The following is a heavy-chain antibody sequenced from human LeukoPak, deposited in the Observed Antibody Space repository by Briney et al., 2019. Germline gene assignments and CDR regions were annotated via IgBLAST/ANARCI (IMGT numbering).Heavy chain of an antibody. D-gene: IGHD6-13*01. Sequence: SETLSLTCTVSGGSISSYYWSWIRQPPGKGLEWIGYIYYSGSTNYNPSLKSRVTISVDTSKNQFSLKLSSVTAADTAVYYCASHTSSSWYVEHFQHWGQGTLVTVSS. CDR2: IYYSGST. J-gene: IGHJ1*01. CDR1: GGSISSYY. V-gene: IGHV4-59*08. CDR3: ASHTSSSWYVEHFQH.